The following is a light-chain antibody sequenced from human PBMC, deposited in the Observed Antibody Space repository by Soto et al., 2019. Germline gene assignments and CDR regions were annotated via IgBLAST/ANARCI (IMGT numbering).Light chain of an antibody. CDR3: QQYNSYPLT. V-gene: IGKV1-16*01. J-gene: IGKJ4*01. CDR2: AAS. Sequence: DSQMTQSPSSLSAAVGDRVTITCRASQGISNHLTWFQQKPGKAPKSLIYAASSLESGVPSRFSGSGSGTDFTLCISSLQPEDFAIYYCQQYNSYPLTFGGGTKVDIK. CDR1: QGISNH.